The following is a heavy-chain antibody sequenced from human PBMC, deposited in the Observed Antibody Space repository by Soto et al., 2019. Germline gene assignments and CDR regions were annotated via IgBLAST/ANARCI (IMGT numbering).Heavy chain of an antibody. J-gene: IGHJ4*02. CDR3: ARDRDSLFDY. Sequence: GASVKVSCKASGGSFSSYAISWVRQAPGQGLEWMGGIIPIFGTANYAQKFQGRVTITADESTSTAYMELSSLRSEDTAVYYCARDRDSLFDYWGQGTLVTVSS. V-gene: IGHV1-69*13. CDR1: GGSFSSYA. CDR2: IIPIFGTA. D-gene: IGHD3-22*01.